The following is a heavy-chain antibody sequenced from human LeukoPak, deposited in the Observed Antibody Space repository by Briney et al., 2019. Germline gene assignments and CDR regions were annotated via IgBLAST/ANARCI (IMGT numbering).Heavy chain of an antibody. Sequence: SETLSLTCTVSGGSISSYYWSWIRQPPGKGLEWIGYIYYSGSTNYNPSLKSRVTISVDTSKNQFSLKLSSVTAADTAVYYCARAQYCGGDCYRSPRYYFDYWGQGTLVTVSS. CDR2: IYYSGST. CDR1: GGSISSYY. J-gene: IGHJ4*02. CDR3: ARAQYCGGDCYRSPRYYFDY. D-gene: IGHD2-21*02. V-gene: IGHV4-59*01.